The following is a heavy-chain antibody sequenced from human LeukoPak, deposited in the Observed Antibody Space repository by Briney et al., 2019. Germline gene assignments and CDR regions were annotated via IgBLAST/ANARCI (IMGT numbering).Heavy chain of an antibody. Sequence: PSETLSLTCTLSGGSISSSSYYWGWIRQPPGKGLEWIGSIYYSGSTYYNPSLKSRVTISVDTSKNQFSLKLSSVTAADTAVYYCARTIVGATNGAFDIWGQGTMVTVSS. CDR2: IYYSGST. CDR1: GGSISSSSYY. V-gene: IGHV4-39*01. D-gene: IGHD1-26*01. CDR3: ARTIVGATNGAFDI. J-gene: IGHJ3*02.